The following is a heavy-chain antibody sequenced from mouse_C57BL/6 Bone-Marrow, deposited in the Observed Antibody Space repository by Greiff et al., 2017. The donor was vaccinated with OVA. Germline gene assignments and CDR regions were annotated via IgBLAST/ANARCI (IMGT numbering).Heavy chain of an antibody. D-gene: IGHD4-1*01. CDR1: GFTFSSYA. CDR2: ISDGGSYT. V-gene: IGHV5-4*01. Sequence: EVKVVESGGGLVKPGGSLKLSCAASGFTFSSYAMSWVRQTPEKRLEWVATISDGGSYTYYPDNVKGRFTISRDNAKNNLYLQMSHLKSEDTAMYYCARERDHWYWYFDVWGTGTTVTVSS. J-gene: IGHJ1*03. CDR3: ARERDHWYWYFDV.